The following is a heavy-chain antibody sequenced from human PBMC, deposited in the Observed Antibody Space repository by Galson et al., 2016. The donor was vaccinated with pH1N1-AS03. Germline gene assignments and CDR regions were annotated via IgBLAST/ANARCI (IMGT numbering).Heavy chain of an antibody. D-gene: IGHD3-10*01. CDR1: GFSISSGYH. Sequence: LSLTCSVSGFSISSGYHWGWIRQAPGKGLEWIGNIYHTGRTHYDPSLTSRVTMSVDTSKDQFSLTLSSVTAADTAVYFCARIRGAEGYSYYYYYTDVWGKGTTVTVSS. V-gene: IGHV4-38-2*01. J-gene: IGHJ6*03. CDR2: IYHTGRT. CDR3: ARIRGAEGYSYYYYYTDV.